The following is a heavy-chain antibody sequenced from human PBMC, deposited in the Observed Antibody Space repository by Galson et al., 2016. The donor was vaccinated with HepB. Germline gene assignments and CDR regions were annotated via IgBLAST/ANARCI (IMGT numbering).Heavy chain of an antibody. D-gene: IGHD4-11*01. V-gene: IGHV4-59*08. J-gene: IGHJ4*03. CDR1: GVSVSNHH. CDR2: THYSGSA. CDR3: ARQTTPDF. Sequence: ETLSLTCTVSGVSVSNHHWSWIRKPPGKGLEWIGNTHYSGSANYNPSLKSRVTMSVDTSRNQFSLKLNSVTAADTAVYYCARQTTPDFWGQGTMVTVSS.